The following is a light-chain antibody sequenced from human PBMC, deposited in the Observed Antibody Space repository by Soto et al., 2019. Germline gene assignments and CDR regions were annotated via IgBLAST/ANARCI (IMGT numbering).Light chain of an antibody. CDR3: HQYGSSPLT. J-gene: IGKJ2*01. V-gene: IGKV3-20*01. Sequence: EIVLTQSPGTLSLSPGEGATLSCRASQSVSSSLLAWFQQKPGQAPRLLIHDVSSRATGIPDRFSGSGSGTHFTLSISRLEPEDFAVYYCHQYGSSPLTFGQGTKLEIK. CDR1: QSVSSSL. CDR2: DVS.